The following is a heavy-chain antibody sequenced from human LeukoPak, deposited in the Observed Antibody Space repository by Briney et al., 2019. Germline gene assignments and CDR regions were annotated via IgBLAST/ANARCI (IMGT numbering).Heavy chain of an antibody. D-gene: IGHD1-1*01. CDR1: GFIFSSYN. CDR2: ISSSSSFI. V-gene: IGHV3-21*04. CDR3: AKDSGTWNDSDY. Sequence: PGGSLRLSCAASGFIFSSYNMNWVRQAPGKGLEWVSSISSSSSFIYYADSVKGRFIVSRDNSKNTLYLQMKTLRAEDTATYYCAKDSGTWNDSDYWGQGTLVTVSS. J-gene: IGHJ4*02.